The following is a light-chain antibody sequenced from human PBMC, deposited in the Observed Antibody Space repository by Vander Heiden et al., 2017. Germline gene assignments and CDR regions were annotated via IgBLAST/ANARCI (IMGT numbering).Light chain of an antibody. CDR3: QQSYSTPLMYT. CDR2: AAS. J-gene: IGKJ2*01. Sequence: DIHITHSPSSLSASVGDRVTITCRASQSISSYLNGYQQKPGKAPKLLIYAASSLQSGVPSRFSGSGSGTEFTLTISSLQPEDFATYYCQQSYSTPLMYTFGQGTKLEIK. CDR1: QSISSY. V-gene: IGKV1-39*01.